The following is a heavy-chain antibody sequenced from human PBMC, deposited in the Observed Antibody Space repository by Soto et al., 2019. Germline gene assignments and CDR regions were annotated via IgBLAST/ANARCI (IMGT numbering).Heavy chain of an antibody. D-gene: IGHD3-16*02. CDR2: INPNSGGT. Sequence: ASVKVSCKASGYTFTGYYMHWVRQAPGQGLEWMGWINPNSGGTNYAQKFQGRVTMTRDTSISTAYMELSRLRSDDTAVYYCASPSDYVWGSYPTRDFDYWGQGTLVTVSS. CDR3: ASPSDYVWGSYPTRDFDY. J-gene: IGHJ4*02. V-gene: IGHV1-2*02. CDR1: GYTFTGYY.